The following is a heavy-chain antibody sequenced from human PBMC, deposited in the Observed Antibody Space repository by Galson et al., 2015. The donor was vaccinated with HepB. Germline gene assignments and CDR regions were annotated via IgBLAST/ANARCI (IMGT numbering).Heavy chain of an antibody. Sequence: QVQLQESGPGLVKPSETLSLTCAVSGASITSSYWNWIRQSPEKGLEWIGRISYSGSTNYNPSLKNRVTISIATSKTQFYLRLTSVTAADTAVYYCAKRGLEQFNSSPYNWLDPRGQGILVTVSS. D-gene: IGHD6-6*01. CDR3: AKRGLEQFNSSPYNWLDP. V-gene: IGHV4-59*03. CDR1: GASITSSY. CDR2: ISYSGST. J-gene: IGHJ5*02.